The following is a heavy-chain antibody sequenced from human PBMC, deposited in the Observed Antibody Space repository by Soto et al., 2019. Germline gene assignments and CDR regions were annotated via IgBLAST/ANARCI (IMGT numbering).Heavy chain of an antibody. Sequence: ASVKVSCKASGYTFTGYYMHWVRQAPGQGLERMGWINPNSGGTNYAQKFQGRVTMTRDTSISTAYMELSRLRSDDTAVYYCARAGSCSSTSCYMARFDYWGQGTLVTVSS. J-gene: IGHJ4*02. CDR2: INPNSGGT. V-gene: IGHV1-2*02. CDR3: ARAGSCSSTSCYMARFDY. D-gene: IGHD2-2*02. CDR1: GYTFTGYY.